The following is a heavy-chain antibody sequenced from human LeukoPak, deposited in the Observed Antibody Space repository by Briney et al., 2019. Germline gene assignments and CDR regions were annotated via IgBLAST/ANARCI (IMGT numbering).Heavy chain of an antibody. Sequence: GGSLRLSCAASGFTFSSYGMHWVRQAPGRGLEWVAFIRYDGSNKYYADPVKGRFTISRDNSKNTLYLQMNSLRAEDTAVYYCARLLSSSGYYWGQGTLVTVSS. CDR1: GFTFSSYG. CDR2: IRYDGSNK. D-gene: IGHD3-22*01. V-gene: IGHV3-30*02. CDR3: ARLLSSSGYY. J-gene: IGHJ4*02.